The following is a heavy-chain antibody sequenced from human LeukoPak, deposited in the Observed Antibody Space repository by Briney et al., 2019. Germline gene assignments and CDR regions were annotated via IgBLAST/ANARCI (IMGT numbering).Heavy chain of an antibody. D-gene: IGHD6-13*01. CDR2: IGGSGDST. V-gene: IGHV3-23*01. Sequence: GSLRLSCAASGFSFSSYAMFWVRQAPGKGLEWVSAIGGSGDSTYYADSVKGRFTISRDNSQNTLYLQMNSLRAEDTAVYYCAKDPLEQLSTIYFQNWGQGTLVTVSS. J-gene: IGHJ1*01. CDR3: AKDPLEQLSTIYFQN. CDR1: GFSFSSYA.